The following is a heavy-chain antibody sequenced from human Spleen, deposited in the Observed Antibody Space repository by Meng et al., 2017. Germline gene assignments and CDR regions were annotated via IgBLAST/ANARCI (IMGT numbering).Heavy chain of an antibody. J-gene: IGHJ4*02. V-gene: IGHV4-34*01. CDR2: INHSGST. D-gene: IGHD4-11*01. CDR3: ARGPTTMAHDFDY. Sequence: QGPLQQWGAGLLKPSETLSLTCVVSGGSFSDYYWSWIRQPPGKGLEWIGEINHSGSTNYNPSPESRATISVDTSQNNLSLKLSSVTAADSAVYYCARGPTTMAHDFDYWGQGTLVTVSS. CDR1: GGSFSDYY.